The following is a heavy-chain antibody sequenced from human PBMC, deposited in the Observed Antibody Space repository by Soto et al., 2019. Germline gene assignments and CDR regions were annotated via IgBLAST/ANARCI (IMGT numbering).Heavy chain of an antibody. D-gene: IGHD2-15*01. CDR2: INHSGST. J-gene: IGHJ6*02. CDR3: ARGPYCSGGSCLYYYYYYYGMDV. CDR1: GGSFSGYY. V-gene: IGHV4-34*01. Sequence: QVQLQQWGAGLLKPSETLSLTCAVYGGSFSGYYWSWIRQPPGKGLEWIGEINHSGSTNYNPSLKIRVTISVDTSKNQFSLKLSSVTAADTAVYYCARGPYCSGGSCLYYYYYYYGMDVWGQGTTVTVSS.